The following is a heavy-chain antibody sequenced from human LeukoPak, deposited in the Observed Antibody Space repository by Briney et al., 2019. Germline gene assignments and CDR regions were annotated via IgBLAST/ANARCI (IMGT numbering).Heavy chain of an antibody. CDR1: GGSISSGSYY. J-gene: IGHJ4*02. CDR3: ARYNWNGVDY. V-gene: IGHV4-61*02. D-gene: IGHD1-1*01. Sequence: SETLSLTCTVSGGSISSGSYYWSWIRQPAGKGLEWIGRIYTSGSTNYNPSLKSRVTISVDTSKNQCSLKLSSVTAADTAVYYCARYNWNGVDYWGQGNLVTVSS. CDR2: IYTSGST.